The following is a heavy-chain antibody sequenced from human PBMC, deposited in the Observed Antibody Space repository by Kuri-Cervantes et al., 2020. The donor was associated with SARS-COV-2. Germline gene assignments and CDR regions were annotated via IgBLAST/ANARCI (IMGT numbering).Heavy chain of an antibody. Sequence: GGSLRLSCAASGFTFSNAWMNWVRQAPGKGLEWVGRIKSKTDGGTTDYAAPVKGRFTVTRDDSKNTLYLQMNSPKTEDTAVYYCTTRVLRYFDWAENWFDPWGQGTLVTVSS. CDR3: TTRVLRYFDWAENWFDP. CDR2: IKSKTDGGTT. D-gene: IGHD3-9*01. CDR1: GFTFSNAW. V-gene: IGHV3-15*01. J-gene: IGHJ5*02.